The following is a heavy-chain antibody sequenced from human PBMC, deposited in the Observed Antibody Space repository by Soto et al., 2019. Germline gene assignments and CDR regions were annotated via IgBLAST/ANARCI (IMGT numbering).Heavy chain of an antibody. CDR2: IWYDGSNK. J-gene: IGHJ4*02. D-gene: IGHD3-3*01. CDR3: ARGNYDFCSGLDY. V-gene: IGHV3-33*01. Sequence: GGSLRLSCAASGFTFNRYGMHWVRQSPGKGLEWVAVIWYDGSNKWYADSVKGRFTISRDNSKNTLFLEMNSLRAEDTAVYYCARGNYDFCSGLDYWGQGALVTVSS. CDR1: GFTFNRYG.